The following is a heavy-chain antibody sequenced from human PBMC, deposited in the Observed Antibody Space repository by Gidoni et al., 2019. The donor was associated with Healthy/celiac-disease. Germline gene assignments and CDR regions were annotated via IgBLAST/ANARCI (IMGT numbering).Heavy chain of an antibody. Sequence: EVQLVESGGGLVQPGGSLRLSCAASGFTFSSYSMNWVRQAPGKGLEWVSYISSSSSTIYYADSVKGRFTISRDNAKNSLYLQMNSLRDEDTAVYYCARTWGGGYNDYEENGGMDVWGQGTTVTVSS. V-gene: IGHV3-48*02. CDR1: GFTFSSYS. CDR2: ISSSSSTI. D-gene: IGHD4-17*01. CDR3: ARTWGGGYNDYEENGGMDV. J-gene: IGHJ6*02.